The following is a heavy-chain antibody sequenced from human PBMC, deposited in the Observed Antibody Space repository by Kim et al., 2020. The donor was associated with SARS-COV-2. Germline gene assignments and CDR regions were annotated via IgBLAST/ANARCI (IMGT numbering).Heavy chain of an antibody. D-gene: IGHD2-15*01. CDR3: ARGPPLNIVVVVAATLVWFDP. V-gene: IGHV4-34*01. J-gene: IGHJ5*02. Sequence: SETLSLTCAVYGGSFSGYYWSWIRQPPGKGLEWIGEINHSGSTNYNPSLKSRVTISVDTSKNQFSLKLSSVTAADTAVYYCARGPPLNIVVVVAATLVWFDPWGQGTLVTVSS. CDR1: GGSFSGYY. CDR2: INHSGST.